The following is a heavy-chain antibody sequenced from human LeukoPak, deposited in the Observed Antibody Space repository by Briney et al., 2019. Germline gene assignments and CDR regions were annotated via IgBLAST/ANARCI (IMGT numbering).Heavy chain of an antibody. CDR1: GGSISSGDYY. Sequence: PSETLSLTCTVSGGSISSGDYYWSWIRQPPGKGLEWIGYIYYSGSTYYNPSLKSRVTISVDTSKNQFSLKLSSVTAADTAVYYCARGLELLRENAFDIWGQGTMVTVSS. D-gene: IGHD1-26*01. V-gene: IGHV4-30-4*08. CDR2: IYYSGST. CDR3: ARGLELLRENAFDI. J-gene: IGHJ3*02.